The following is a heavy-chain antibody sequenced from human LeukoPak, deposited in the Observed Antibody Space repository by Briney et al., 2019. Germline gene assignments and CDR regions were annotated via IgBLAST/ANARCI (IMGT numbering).Heavy chain of an antibody. V-gene: IGHV1-46*01. J-gene: IGHJ4*02. CDR3: ARPTGTNSFDN. CDR2: INPSGGST. Sequence: ASVKVSCKASGYTFISYYMHWVRQAPGQGLEWMGIINPSGGSTYYAQKFQGRVTVTRDVSTSTVYMELSSLRPEDTAVYYCARPTGTNSFDNWGQGTLVTVSS. D-gene: IGHD2-8*01. CDR1: GYTFISYY.